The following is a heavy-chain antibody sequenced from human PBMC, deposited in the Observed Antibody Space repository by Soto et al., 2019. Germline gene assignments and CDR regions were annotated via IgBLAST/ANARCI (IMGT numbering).Heavy chain of an antibody. CDR3: ARGGPKYGSGSYYLDY. Sequence: GGSLRLSCAASGFTFSSYDMHWVRQAPGEGLEWVAVIWYDASNKYYADSVKGRFTISRDNSKNTLYLQMNSLRAEDTAVYYCARGGPKYGSGSYYLDYWGQGTLVTVSS. D-gene: IGHD3-10*01. CDR2: IWYDASNK. V-gene: IGHV3-33*01. J-gene: IGHJ4*02. CDR1: GFTFSSYD.